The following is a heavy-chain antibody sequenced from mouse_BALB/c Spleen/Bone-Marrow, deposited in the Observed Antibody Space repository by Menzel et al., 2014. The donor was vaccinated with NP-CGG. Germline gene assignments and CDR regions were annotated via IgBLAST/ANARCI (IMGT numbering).Heavy chain of an antibody. Sequence: QVQLKQPGAELVRPGASVKLSCKASGYMFTSFWMNWVKQRPGQGLERIGNISPSDGYTNYNQKFKDKATLTLDKSSSAAYMQLSSPSSEDSAVYYSLRAGTMITACVDYWGQATTLTVSS. CDR3: LRAGTMITACVDY. D-gene: IGHD2-4*01. CDR2: ISPSDGYT. CDR1: GYMFTSFW. V-gene: IGHV1-69*02. J-gene: IGHJ2*01.